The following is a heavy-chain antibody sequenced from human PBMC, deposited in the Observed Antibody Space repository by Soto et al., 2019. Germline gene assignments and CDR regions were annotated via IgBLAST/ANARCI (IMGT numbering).Heavy chain of an antibody. V-gene: IGHV1-2*02. CDR3: ARNYYDSSGYYFAPYNWFDP. CDR1: GYTFTGYY. CDR2: INPNSGGT. Sequence: AAVKFSCKASGYTFTGYYMHWVRQAPGQGLEWMGWINPNSGGTNYAQKFQGRVTMTRDTSISTAYMELSRLRSDDTAVYYCARNYYDSSGYYFAPYNWFDPWGQGTLVTVSS. J-gene: IGHJ5*02. D-gene: IGHD3-22*01.